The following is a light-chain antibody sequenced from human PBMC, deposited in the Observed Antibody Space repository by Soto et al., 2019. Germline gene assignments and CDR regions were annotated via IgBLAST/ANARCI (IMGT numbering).Light chain of an antibody. CDR3: QHYGSSTA. J-gene: IGKJ1*01. V-gene: IGKV3-20*01. CDR2: DTS. CDR1: QSVSSSY. Sequence: EIVLTQSPGTLSLSPGDRAPLSCRASQSVSSSYLAWYQQKPGQTPRLLIYDTSTRAPGIPDRFSGSGSGTDFTLTIGRLEPEDFAVYYCQHYGSSTAFGQGTKVDIK.